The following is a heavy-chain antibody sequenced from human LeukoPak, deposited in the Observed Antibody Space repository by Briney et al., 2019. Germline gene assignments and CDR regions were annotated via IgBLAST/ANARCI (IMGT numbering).Heavy chain of an antibody. V-gene: IGHV1-24*01. CDR1: GYTLPELS. J-gene: IGHJ4*02. Sequence: ASVKVSCKGSGYTLPELSMHWLRPAPGKGLEWVGGFDPEYGETIYAQKFQGRVTMTEDTSTDTAYMELSSLRSEDRAVYSCATQKNVLRYFDWLHTSYYFDYWGQGTLVTVSS. CDR2: FDPEYGET. D-gene: IGHD3-9*01. CDR3: ATQKNVLRYFDWLHTSYYFDY.